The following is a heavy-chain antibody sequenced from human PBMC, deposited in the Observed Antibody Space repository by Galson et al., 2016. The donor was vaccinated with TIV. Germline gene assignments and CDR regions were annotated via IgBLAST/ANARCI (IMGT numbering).Heavy chain of an antibody. D-gene: IGHD3-22*01. CDR1: GYIFTDYY. CDR3: ARDDGSTSGSDY. V-gene: IGHV1-2*02. CDR2: INPKSGDA. J-gene: IGHJ4*02. Sequence: SVKVSCKASGYIFTDYYIHWVRQAPGQGLEWLGWINPKSGDANFAQKFQGRITLTSDTSISTAYMDLSWLTFDDTAVYYCARDDGSTSGSDYWGQGTLVTVSS.